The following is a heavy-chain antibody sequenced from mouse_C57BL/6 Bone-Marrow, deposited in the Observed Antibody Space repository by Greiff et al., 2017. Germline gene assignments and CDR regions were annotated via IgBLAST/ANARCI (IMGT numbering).Heavy chain of an antibody. V-gene: IGHV5-17*01. CDR3: ARMGPIYSNYWYFDV. Sequence: EVQLQQSGGGLVKPGGSLKLSCAASGFTFSDYGMHWVRQAPEKGLEWVAYISSGSSTIYYADTVKGRFTISRDNAKNTLFLQMTSLRSEDTAMYYCARMGPIYSNYWYFDVWGTGTTVTVS. J-gene: IGHJ1*03. D-gene: IGHD2-5*01. CDR2: ISSGSSTI. CDR1: GFTFSDYG.